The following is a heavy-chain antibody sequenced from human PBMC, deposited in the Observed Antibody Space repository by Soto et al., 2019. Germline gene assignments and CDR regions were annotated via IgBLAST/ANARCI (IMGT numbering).Heavy chain of an antibody. CDR2: IYYSGST. CDR3: ARRAIYGYDYYYYYGMDV. Sequence: QLQLQESGPGLVKPSETLSLTCTVSGGSISSSSYYWGWIRQPPGKGLEWIGSIYYSGSTYYNPSLKSRVTTSVDTSKNQFSLKLSSVTAADTAVYYCARRAIYGYDYYYYYGMDVWGQGTTVTVSS. J-gene: IGHJ6*02. V-gene: IGHV4-39*01. D-gene: IGHD5-18*01. CDR1: GGSISSSSYY.